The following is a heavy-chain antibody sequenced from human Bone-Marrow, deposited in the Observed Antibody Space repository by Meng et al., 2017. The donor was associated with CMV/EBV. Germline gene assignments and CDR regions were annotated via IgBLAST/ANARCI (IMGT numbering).Heavy chain of an antibody. CDR2: IIPSLAIT. V-gene: IGHV1-69*04. D-gene: IGHD3-10*01. CDR3: VRDPYYYGSENLLMDV. Sequence: SVKVSCKASGGTFSSFTISWVRQAPGQGLEWMGRIIPSLAITNYAQRFRGRVTITADISTSTAYMEVSRLRFEDTAVYYCVRDPYYYGSENLLMDVWGQGTTVTDSS. J-gene: IGHJ6*02. CDR1: GGTFSSFT.